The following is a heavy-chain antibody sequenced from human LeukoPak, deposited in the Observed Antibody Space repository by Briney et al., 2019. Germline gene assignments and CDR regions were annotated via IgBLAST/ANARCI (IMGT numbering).Heavy chain of an antibody. D-gene: IGHD3-22*01. CDR2: INPNSGGT. Sequence: ASVKVSCKASGYTFTGYYMHWVRQAPGQGLEWMGWINPNSGGTNYAQKFQGRVTMTRDTSISTAYMELSRLRSDDTAVYYCAREGDYHDSSGYWRWFDPWGQGTLATVSS. V-gene: IGHV1-2*02. CDR1: GYTFTGYY. CDR3: AREGDYHDSSGYWRWFDP. J-gene: IGHJ5*02.